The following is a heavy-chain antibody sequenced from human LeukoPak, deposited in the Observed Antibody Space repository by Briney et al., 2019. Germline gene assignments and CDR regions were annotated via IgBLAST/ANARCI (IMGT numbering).Heavy chain of an antibody. J-gene: IGHJ4*02. CDR1: GGSISSYY. Sequence: SETLSLTCTVSGGSISSYYWSWIRQPPGKGLEWIGYIYYSGSTNYNPSLKSRVTISVDTSKNQFSLKLSSVTAADTAVYYCARGFGTIRYFDWLSSYYFDYWGQGTLVTVSS. CDR2: IYYSGST. CDR3: ARGFGTIRYFDWLSSYYFDY. V-gene: IGHV4-59*12. D-gene: IGHD3-9*01.